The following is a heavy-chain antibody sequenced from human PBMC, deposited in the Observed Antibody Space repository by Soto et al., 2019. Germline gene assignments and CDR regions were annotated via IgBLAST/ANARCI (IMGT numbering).Heavy chain of an antibody. J-gene: IGHJ4*02. Sequence: GRSLRLSCAASGFTFSSYAMSWVRQAPGKGLEWVSAISGSGGSTYYADSVKGRFTISRDNSKNTLYLQMNSLRAEDTAVYYCARTLYSYGTDYWGQGTLVTXSS. CDR3: ARTLYSYGTDY. V-gene: IGHV3-23*01. CDR1: GFTFSSYA. CDR2: ISGSGGST. D-gene: IGHD5-18*01.